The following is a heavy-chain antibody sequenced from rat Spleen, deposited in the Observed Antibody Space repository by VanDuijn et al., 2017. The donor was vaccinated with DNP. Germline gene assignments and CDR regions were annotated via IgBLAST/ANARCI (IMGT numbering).Heavy chain of an antibody. CDR1: GFTFTNYW. CDR2: ITKTGCST. V-gene: IGHV5-31*01. D-gene: IGHD1-6*01. CDR3: ARMYTTDYYWYFDF. J-gene: IGHJ1*01. Sequence: EVQLVESGGGLVQPGRSLKLSCIASGFTFTNYWMTWIRQAPGKGLEWVASITKTGCSTYYLDSVRGRFTVSRDNAKSTLYLQMNSLRSEDTATYYCARMYTTDYYWYFDFWGPGTMVTVSS.